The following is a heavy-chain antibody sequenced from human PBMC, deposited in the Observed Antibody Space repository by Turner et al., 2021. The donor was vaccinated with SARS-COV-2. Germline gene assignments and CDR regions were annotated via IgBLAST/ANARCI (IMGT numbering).Heavy chain of an antibody. CDR1: GGPISSSSYY. V-gene: IGHV4-39*01. Sequence: QLQLQESGPGQVKPSETLSLTCTVSGGPISSSSYYWGWIRQPPGKGLEWIGRIYYSGSTYDNPSLKSRVTISVDTSKNQFSLKLSSVTAADTAVYYCARRRFMSGYSFDYWGQGTLVTVSS. D-gene: IGHD3-3*01. J-gene: IGHJ4*02. CDR3: ARRRFMSGYSFDY. CDR2: IYYSGST.